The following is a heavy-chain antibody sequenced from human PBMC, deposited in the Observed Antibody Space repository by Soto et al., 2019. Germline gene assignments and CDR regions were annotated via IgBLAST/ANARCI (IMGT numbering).Heavy chain of an antibody. V-gene: IGHV5-51*01. J-gene: IGHJ4*02. Sequence: PGESLKISCSASGYSFTNYYLAWVRQMPGKGLEWMGIIYPVDFDTRYSPSFQGQVTISADKSISTAYLQWSSLKASDTAMYYCARVPMYSSGWYYFDYWGQGTLVTVSS. CDR3: ARVPMYSSGWYYFDY. D-gene: IGHD6-19*01. CDR1: GYSFTNYY. CDR2: IYPVDFDT.